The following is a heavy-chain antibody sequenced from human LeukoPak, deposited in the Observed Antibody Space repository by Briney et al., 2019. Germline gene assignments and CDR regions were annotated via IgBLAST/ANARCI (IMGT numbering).Heavy chain of an antibody. CDR1: GFIFSSDA. V-gene: IGHV3-48*02. CDR3: AKGGSYRFDD. CDR2: ISSSGSTI. J-gene: IGHJ4*02. D-gene: IGHD1-26*01. Sequence: GGSLRLSCAASGFIFSSDAMDWVRQAPGKGLEWVSYISSSGSTIYYADSVKGRFTISRDNGKNSLYLQMDSLRDDDTAVYYCAKGGSYRFDDWGPGTLVTVSS.